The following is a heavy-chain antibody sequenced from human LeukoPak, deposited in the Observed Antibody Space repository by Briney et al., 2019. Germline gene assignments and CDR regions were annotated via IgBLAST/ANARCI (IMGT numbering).Heavy chain of an antibody. CDR2: VFHSGST. D-gene: IGHD3-22*01. V-gene: IGHV4-59*08. CDR1: GGSISSYY. Sequence: PSETLTLTCTVSGGSISSYYWSWIRQPPGKGLEWIGYVFHSGSTNYNPSLKSRVTISVDTSKNQFSLKLTSVTAADTAVYYCARASSGYYRIDYWGQGTLVTVSS. J-gene: IGHJ4*02. CDR3: ARASSGYYRIDY.